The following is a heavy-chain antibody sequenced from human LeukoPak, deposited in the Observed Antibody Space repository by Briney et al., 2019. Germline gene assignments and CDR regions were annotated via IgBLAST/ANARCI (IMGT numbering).Heavy chain of an antibody. J-gene: IGHJ5*02. D-gene: IGHD2-2*01. V-gene: IGHV4-34*01. CDR1: GGSFSGYY. CDR3: ARGIIVVVPAAGGNWFDP. Sequence: PSETLSLTCAVYGGSFSGYYWSWIRQPPGKGLEWIGEINHSGSTNYNPSLKSRVTISVDTSKNQFSLKLSSVTAADTAVYYCARGIIVVVPAAGGNWFDPWGQGTLVTASS. CDR2: INHSGST.